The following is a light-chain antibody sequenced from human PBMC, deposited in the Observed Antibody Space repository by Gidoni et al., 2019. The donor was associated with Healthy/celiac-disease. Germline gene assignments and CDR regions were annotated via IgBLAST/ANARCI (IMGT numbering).Light chain of an antibody. CDR3: QQYGSSPDA. J-gene: IGKJ2*01. CDR1: QSVSSSY. Sequence: EIVLTQSPGTLSLSPGERATRSCRASQSVSSSYLACYQQKPGQAPRLLIYGASSRATGIPDRFSGSGSGTDFTLTISRLEPEDFAVYYCQQYGSSPDAFGQGTKLEIK. CDR2: GAS. V-gene: IGKV3-20*01.